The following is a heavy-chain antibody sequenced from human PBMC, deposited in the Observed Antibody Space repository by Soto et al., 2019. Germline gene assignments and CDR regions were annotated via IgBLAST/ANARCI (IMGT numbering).Heavy chain of an antibody. CDR3: ARRPNWNYPPYYYYGMDV. CDR2: IDPSASYT. D-gene: IGHD1-7*01. Sequence: PXESLKISCKGSEYSFTSYWISWVRQIPGKGLEWMGRIDPSASYTNYSPSFQGHVTISADKSISTAYLQWSSLKASDTAMYYCARRPNWNYPPYYYYGMDVWGQGTTVTVSS. CDR1: EYSFTSYW. J-gene: IGHJ6*02. V-gene: IGHV5-10-1*01.